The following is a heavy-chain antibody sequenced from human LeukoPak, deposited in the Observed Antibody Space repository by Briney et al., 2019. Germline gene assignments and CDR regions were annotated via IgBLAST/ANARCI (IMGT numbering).Heavy chain of an antibody. Sequence: SQTLSLTCAISGDSVSSKSAAWNWIRQSPSRGLEWLGRTYYRPKWYTDYAVSVKSRITVNADTSKNQFSLQLKSVTPEDTAVYYCARDTGIGLDTLDIWGQGTMVTVST. CDR3: ARDTGIGLDTLDI. CDR1: GDSVSSKSAA. J-gene: IGHJ3*02. CDR2: TYYRPKWYT. V-gene: IGHV6-1*01. D-gene: IGHD1-14*01.